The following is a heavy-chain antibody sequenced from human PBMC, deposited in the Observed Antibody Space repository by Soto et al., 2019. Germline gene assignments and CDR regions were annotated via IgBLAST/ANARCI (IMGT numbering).Heavy chain of an antibody. CDR2: ISDRGST. J-gene: IGHJ4*02. CDR1: GDSMGRYY. V-gene: IGHV4-59*01. D-gene: IGHD3-10*01. CDR3: ERVDDYGAGTYLFDY. Sequence: SETLSLTCTVSGDSMGRYYWSWIRQSPGKGLEWNGYISDRGSTNYSPSLRSRVTISLETSKSQFSLKLSSVTVADTAVYYCERVDDYGAGTYLFDYWVPGTLVT.